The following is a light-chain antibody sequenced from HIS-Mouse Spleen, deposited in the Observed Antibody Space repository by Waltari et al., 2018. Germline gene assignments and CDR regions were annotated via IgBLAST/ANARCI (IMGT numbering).Light chain of an antibody. Sequence: SAVSQPASASGSPGQSMPFACSGTISDVVGYIYVSWYQQHPRKPPKLMIYDVSTRPSGVSNRFSGSKSGNTASLTISGLQAEDEADYYCSSYTSSITLVVFGGGTKLTVL. CDR1: ISDVVGYIY. V-gene: IGLV2-14*03. J-gene: IGLJ2*01. CDR2: DVS. CDR3: SSYTSSITLVV.